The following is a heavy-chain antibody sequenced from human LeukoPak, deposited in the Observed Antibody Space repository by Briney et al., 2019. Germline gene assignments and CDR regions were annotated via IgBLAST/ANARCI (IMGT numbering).Heavy chain of an antibody. J-gene: IGHJ5*02. Sequence: GASVKVSCKASGYTFPDYYIHWVRQAPGQGLEWMGWINPNSGVTNYAQKFQGRVTMTRDTSISTAYMELSGLRSDDTAVYFCARAYTTTLPNWFVPWGQGTLITVSS. CDR2: INPNSGVT. D-gene: IGHD2-2*02. V-gene: IGHV1-2*02. CDR1: GYTFPDYY. CDR3: ARAYTTTLPNWFVP.